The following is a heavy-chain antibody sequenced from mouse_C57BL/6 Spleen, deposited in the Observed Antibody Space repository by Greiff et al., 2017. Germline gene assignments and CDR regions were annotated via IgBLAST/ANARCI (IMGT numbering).Heavy chain of an antibody. CDR3: ARSYYGPYAMDY. CDR2: IYPSDSET. V-gene: IGHV1-61*01. D-gene: IGHD2-10*01. Sequence: QVQLQQPGAELVRPGSSVKLSCKASGYTFTSYWMDWVKQRPGQGLEWIGNIYPSDSETHYNQKFKDKATLTVDKSSSTAYMQLSSLTSADSAVYYCARSYYGPYAMDYWGQGTSVTVSS. CDR1: GYTFTSYW. J-gene: IGHJ4*01.